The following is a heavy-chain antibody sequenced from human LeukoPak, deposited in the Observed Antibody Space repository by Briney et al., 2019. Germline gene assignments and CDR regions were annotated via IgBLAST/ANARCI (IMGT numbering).Heavy chain of an antibody. J-gene: IGHJ3*02. CDR3: ARRPDAFDM. V-gene: IGHV4-39*01. CDR2: TFHSGST. Sequence: SETLSLTCTVSGGSMSSSSYQWGWIRQPPGKGLEWIGSTFHSGSTYYNPSLKSRVTISVDTSKKQFSLELSSVTAADTAVYYCARRPDAFDMWGQGTMVTVFS. CDR1: GGSMSSSSYQ.